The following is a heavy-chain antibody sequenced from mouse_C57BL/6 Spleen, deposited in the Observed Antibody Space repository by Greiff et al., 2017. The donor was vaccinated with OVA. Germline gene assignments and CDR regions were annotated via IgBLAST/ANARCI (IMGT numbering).Heavy chain of an antibody. CDR1: GYTFTSYG. D-gene: IGHD1-1*01. J-gene: IGHJ2*01. Sequence: VKLMESGAELARPGASVKLSCKASGYTFTSYGISWVKQRTGQGLEWIGEIYPRSGNTYYNEKFKGKATLTADQSSSKAYMELRSLTSEDSAVYFCARTGGSTLFDNWAKAPLSQSPQ. V-gene: IGHV1-81*01. CDR3: ARTGGSTLFDN. CDR2: IYPRSGNT.